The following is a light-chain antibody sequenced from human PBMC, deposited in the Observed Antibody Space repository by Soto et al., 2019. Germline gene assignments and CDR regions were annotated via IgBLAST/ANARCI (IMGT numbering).Light chain of an antibody. CDR3: SSYTSSSTLV. J-gene: IGLJ1*01. CDR1: SNDVGGYDY. V-gene: IGLV2-14*01. Sequence: QSALTQPASVSGSPGQSITISCTGTSNDVGGYDYVSWYQQHPGKAPKLMIYDVSNRPSGVSNRFSASKSGNTASLTISGLQAEDEDDYYCSSYTSSSTLVFGTGTKVTVL. CDR2: DVS.